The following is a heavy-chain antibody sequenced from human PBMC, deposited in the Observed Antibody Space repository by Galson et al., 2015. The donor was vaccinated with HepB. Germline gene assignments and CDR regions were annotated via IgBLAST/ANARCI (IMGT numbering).Heavy chain of an antibody. CDR2: VSSDGSNK. CDR1: GLIFSDYG. CDR3: AKAVEMDGYTFGDAFDY. Sequence: SLRLSCAASGLIFSDYGMHWVRQAPGKGLEWVAVVSSDGSNKDYADSVKGRFTISRDNSKNMVYLVMDTLRPEDTAVYYCAKAVEMDGYTFGDAFDYWGLGTLVTVSS. D-gene: IGHD5-18*01. J-gene: IGHJ4*02. V-gene: IGHV3-30*18.